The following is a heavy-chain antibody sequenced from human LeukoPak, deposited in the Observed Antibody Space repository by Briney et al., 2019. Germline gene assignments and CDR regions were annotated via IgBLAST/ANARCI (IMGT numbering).Heavy chain of an antibody. CDR3: ARDLGNWFDP. J-gene: IGHJ5*02. V-gene: IGHV4-61*01. CDR1: GTSVSSGSYY. CDR2: IYYSGST. Sequence: PSETLSLTCTVSGTSVSSGSYYWSWIRQPPGKGLEWIGYIYYSGSTNHNPSLKSRVTMSEDTSKNQFSLKLSSVTAADTAVYYCARDLGNWFDPWGQGTLVTVSS.